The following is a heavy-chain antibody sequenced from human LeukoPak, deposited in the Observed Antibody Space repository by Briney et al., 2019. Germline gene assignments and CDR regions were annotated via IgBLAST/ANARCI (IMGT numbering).Heavy chain of an antibody. Sequence: GGSLRLSCAASGFTFSNAWMSWVRQAPGKGLEWVGRIKSKTDGGTTDYAAPVKGRFTISRDDSKNTLYLQMNSLKTEDTAVYYCSTTYYYDSSEGYWGQGTLVTVSS. CDR2: IKSKTDGGTT. CDR3: STTYYYDSSEGY. V-gene: IGHV3-15*07. D-gene: IGHD3-22*01. CDR1: GFTFSNAW. J-gene: IGHJ4*02.